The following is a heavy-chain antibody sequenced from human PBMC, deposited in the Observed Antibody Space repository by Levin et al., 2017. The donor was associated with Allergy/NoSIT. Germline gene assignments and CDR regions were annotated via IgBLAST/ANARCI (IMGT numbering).Heavy chain of an antibody. Sequence: GGSLRLSCAASGFTFSSYGMHWVRQAPGKGLEWVAVISYDGSNKYYADSVKGRFTISRDNSKNTLYLQMNSLRAEDTAVYYCAKVGGLQGFDYWGQGTLVTVSS. CDR2: ISYDGSNK. D-gene: IGHD4-11*01. J-gene: IGHJ4*02. CDR3: AKVGGLQGFDY. V-gene: IGHV3-30*18. CDR1: GFTFSSYG.